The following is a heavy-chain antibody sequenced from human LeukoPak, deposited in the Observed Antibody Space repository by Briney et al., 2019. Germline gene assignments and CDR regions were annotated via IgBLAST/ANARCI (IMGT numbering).Heavy chain of an antibody. CDR2: INTNTGNP. Sequence: ASVKVSCKASGYTLTSYAMNWVRQAPGQGLEWMGWINTNTGNPTYAQGFTGRFVFSLDTSVSTAYLQISSLKAEDTAVYYCARDSAGDEYAFDIWGQGTMVTASS. V-gene: IGHV7-4-1*02. CDR1: GYTLTSYA. CDR3: ARDSAGDEYAFDI. J-gene: IGHJ3*02. D-gene: IGHD7-27*01.